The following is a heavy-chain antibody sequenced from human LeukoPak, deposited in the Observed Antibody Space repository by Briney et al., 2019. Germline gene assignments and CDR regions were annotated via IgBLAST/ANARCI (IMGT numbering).Heavy chain of an antibody. CDR3: AREYAPISMIVVVNAFDM. D-gene: IGHD3-22*01. J-gene: IGHJ3*02. Sequence: PGGSLRLSCSVSGFTFSFFEMNWVRQAPGKGLEWVSYISSSGSNIYYADSVKGRFTISRDNAKNSLYLQMNCLRAEDTAVYYCAREYAPISMIVVVNAFDMWGQGTMVTVSS. CDR1: GFTFSFFE. V-gene: IGHV3-48*03. CDR2: ISSSGSNI.